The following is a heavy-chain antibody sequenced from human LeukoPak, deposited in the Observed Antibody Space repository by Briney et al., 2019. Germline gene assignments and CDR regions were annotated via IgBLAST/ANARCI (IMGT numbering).Heavy chain of an antibody. CDR1: GYTFTGYY. V-gene: IGHV1-2*02. D-gene: IGHD2-15*01. Sequence: ASVKVSCKASGYTFTGYYMHWVRQASGQGLEWMGWINPNSGGTNYAQKFQGRVTMTRDTSISTAYMELSRLRSDDTAVYYCAAEYCSGGSCYPKFDYWGQGTLVTVSS. CDR3: AAEYCSGGSCYPKFDY. CDR2: INPNSGGT. J-gene: IGHJ4*02.